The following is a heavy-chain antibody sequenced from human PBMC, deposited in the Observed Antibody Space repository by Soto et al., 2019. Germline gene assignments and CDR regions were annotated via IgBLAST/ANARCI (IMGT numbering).Heavy chain of an antibody. CDR3: ARRRMTTVVNPVDY. CDR2: INPNSGGT. Sequence: ASVKVSCKASGYTFTGYYMHWVRQAPGQGLEWMGWINPNSGGTNYAQKFQGRVTMTRDTSISTAYMELSRLRSDDTAVYYCARRRMTTVVNPVDYWGQGTLVTVSS. CDR1: GYTFTGYY. V-gene: IGHV1-2*02. D-gene: IGHD4-17*01. J-gene: IGHJ4*02.